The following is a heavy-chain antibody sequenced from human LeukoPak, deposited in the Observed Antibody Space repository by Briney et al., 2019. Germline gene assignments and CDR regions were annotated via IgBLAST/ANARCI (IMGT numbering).Heavy chain of an antibody. CDR2: ISSSGSTI. J-gene: IGHJ4*02. V-gene: IGHV3-48*03. Sequence: GGSLRLSCAASGFTFSSYEMNWVRQAPGKGLEWVSYISSSGSTIYYADSVKGRFTISRDNAKNSLYLQMNSLRAEDTVVYYCARETAYCGGDCYSDYWGQGTLVTVSS. D-gene: IGHD2-21*02. CDR1: GFTFSSYE. CDR3: ARETAYCGGDCYSDY.